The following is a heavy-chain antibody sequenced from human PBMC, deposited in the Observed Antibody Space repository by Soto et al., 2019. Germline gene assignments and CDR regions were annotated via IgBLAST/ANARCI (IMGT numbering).Heavy chain of an antibody. J-gene: IGHJ5*02. V-gene: IGHV4-31*03. CDR1: GGSISSGGYC. CDR3: ARGGYYYDSSGYLNWFDP. CDR2: IYYSGST. D-gene: IGHD3-22*01. Sequence: SETLSLTCTVSGGSISSGGYCWSWIRQHPGKGLEWIGYIYYSGSTYYNPSLKSRVTISVDTSKNQFSLKLSSVTAADTAVYYCARGGYYYDSSGYLNWFDPWGQGTLVTVSS.